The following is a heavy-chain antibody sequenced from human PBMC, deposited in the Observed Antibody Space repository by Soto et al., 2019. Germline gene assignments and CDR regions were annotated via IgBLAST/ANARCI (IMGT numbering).Heavy chain of an antibody. V-gene: IGHV5-10-1*01. CDR3: ARLPTTVLIAF. Sequence: GESLKISCETSGYSFTSYWINWVRQMPGKGLEWMGRIDPSDSYTEFNPSFQGHVTMSVDTSLSAAYLQWSSLKASDTAIYYCARLPTTVLIAFWGQGTLATVSS. CDR2: IDPSDSYT. D-gene: IGHD4-17*01. CDR1: GYSFTSYW. J-gene: IGHJ1*01.